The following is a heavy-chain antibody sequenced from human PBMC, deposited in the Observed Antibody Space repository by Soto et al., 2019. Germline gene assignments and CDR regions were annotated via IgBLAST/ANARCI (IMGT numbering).Heavy chain of an antibody. Sequence: QVQLVQSGAEVKKPGSSVKVSCKASGGTFSSYAISWVRQAPGQGLEWMGGIIPIFVTANYAQKFQGRVTITADESTSTAYMELSSLRSEDTAVYYCAIVIARHYYDSRKVLSGMYVWCQGTTVTVSS. D-gene: IGHD3-22*01. V-gene: IGHV1-69*01. CDR1: GGTFSSYA. CDR2: IIPIFVTA. CDR3: AIVIARHYYDSRKVLSGMYV. J-gene: IGHJ6*02.